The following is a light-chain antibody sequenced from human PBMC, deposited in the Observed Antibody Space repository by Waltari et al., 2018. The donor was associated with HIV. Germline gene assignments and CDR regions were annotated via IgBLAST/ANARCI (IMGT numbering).Light chain of an antibody. CDR1: KLGEKY. V-gene: IGLV3-1*01. Sequence: SYEVTQPPSLSVSPGQTASITCSGDKLGEKYACWYQQKPGQYPILVIYADTKRPPGIPERFSASNSGNTATLTITGTQAMDEADYYCQAWDSTTRVFGGGTKLTVL. CDR3: QAWDSTTRV. J-gene: IGLJ3*02. CDR2: ADT.